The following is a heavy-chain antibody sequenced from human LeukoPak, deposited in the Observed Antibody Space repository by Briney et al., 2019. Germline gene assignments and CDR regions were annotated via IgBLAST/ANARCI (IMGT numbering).Heavy chain of an antibody. Sequence: ASVKVSCKASGYTFTSYGISWVRQAPGQGLEWMGWISAYNGNTNYAQKFQGRVTMTRNTSISTAYMELSSLRSEDTAVYYCARALGIAVAAVGYWGQGTLVTVSS. CDR2: ISAYNGNT. CDR3: ARALGIAVAAVGY. V-gene: IGHV1-18*01. CDR1: GYTFTSYG. J-gene: IGHJ4*02. D-gene: IGHD6-19*01.